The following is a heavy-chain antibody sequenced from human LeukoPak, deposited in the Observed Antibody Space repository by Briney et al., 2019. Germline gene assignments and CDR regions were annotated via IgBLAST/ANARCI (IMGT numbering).Heavy chain of an antibody. D-gene: IGHD4-23*01. CDR3: ARETQGLDF. CDR1: GFTLRSYE. CDR2: LSTSGTTI. J-gene: IGHJ4*01. V-gene: IGHV3-48*03. Sequence: GGSLRLSCVVSGFTLRSYEMNWVRQAPGKGLEWISYLSTSGTTIYYADSVKGRFTISRDNAKNSLYLQMNSLRVEDTAVYFCARETQGLDFWGQGILVTVSS.